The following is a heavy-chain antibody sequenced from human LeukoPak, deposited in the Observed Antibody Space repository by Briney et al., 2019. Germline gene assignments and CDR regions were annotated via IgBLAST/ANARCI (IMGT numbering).Heavy chain of an antibody. D-gene: IGHD1-26*01. V-gene: IGHV3-49*04. Sequence: PGGSLRLSCAASGFTFSDYWMTWVRQAPGKGLEWVGFIRSKAYGGTTEYAASVKGRFTISRDDSKSIAYLQMNSLKTEDTAVYYCTRDYPVVKSRELQSYDAFDIWGQGTMVTVSS. CDR1: GFTFSDYW. CDR2: IRSKAYGGTT. CDR3: TRDYPVVKSRELQSYDAFDI. J-gene: IGHJ3*02.